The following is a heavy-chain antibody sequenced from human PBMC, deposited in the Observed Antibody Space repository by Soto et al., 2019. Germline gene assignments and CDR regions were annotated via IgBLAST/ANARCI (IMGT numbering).Heavy chain of an antibody. CDR3: ARDPQGSYCYIDY. CDR1: GFTFSNYA. CDR2: ISKDGNSK. V-gene: IGHV3-30-3*01. Sequence: GGSLRLSCAASGFTFSNYAIHWVRQAPGKGLEWVTIISKDGNSKHYADSVKGRFTISRDNSKNTLFLQMNSLRPEDTAVYYCARDPQGSYCYIDYWGQGTPVTVSS. D-gene: IGHD3-10*01. J-gene: IGHJ4*02.